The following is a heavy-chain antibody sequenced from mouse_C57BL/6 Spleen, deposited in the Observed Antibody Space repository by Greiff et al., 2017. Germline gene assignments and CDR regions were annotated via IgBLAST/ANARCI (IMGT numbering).Heavy chain of an antibody. V-gene: IGHV1-64*01. J-gene: IGHJ3*01. CDR2: IHPNSGST. D-gene: IGHD2-1*01. CDR1: GYTFTSYW. Sequence: QVQLQQPGAELVKPGASVKLSCKASGYTFTSYWMHWVKQRPGQGLEWIGMIHPNSGSTNYNEKFKSKATLTVDKSSSTAYMQLSSLTSEDSAVYYFAIGYYGNYGAYWGQGTLVTVSA. CDR3: AIGYYGNYGAY.